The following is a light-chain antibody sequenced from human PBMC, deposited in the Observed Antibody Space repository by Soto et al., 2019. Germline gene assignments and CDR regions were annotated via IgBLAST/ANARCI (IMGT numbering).Light chain of an antibody. CDR3: SSYTSGSLYV. Sequence: QSVLTQPPSVSGSPGQSVTISCTGTSSDVGSYNRVSWYQQPPGTAPKLMIYEVSNRPSGVPDRFSGSKSDNTASLTISGLQAEDEADYYCSSYTSGSLYVFGTGTKLTVL. J-gene: IGLJ1*01. CDR1: SSDVGSYNR. V-gene: IGLV2-18*02. CDR2: EVS.